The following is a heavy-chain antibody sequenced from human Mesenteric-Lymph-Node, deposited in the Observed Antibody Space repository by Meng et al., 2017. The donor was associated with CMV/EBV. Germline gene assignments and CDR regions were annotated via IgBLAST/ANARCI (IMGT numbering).Heavy chain of an antibody. CDR1: GLTFSAYS. CDR3: AKDKVITGYYFDY. V-gene: IGHV3-21*01. CDR2: ISGSGRRM. D-gene: IGHD3-16*01. Sequence: GESLKISCAASGLTFSAYSMNWVRQAPGKGLEWVSSISGSGRRMYYADSVKGRFTISRDDAKNSLYLQMNSLRAEDTAVYYCAKDKVITGYYFDYWGQGTLVTVSS. J-gene: IGHJ4*02.